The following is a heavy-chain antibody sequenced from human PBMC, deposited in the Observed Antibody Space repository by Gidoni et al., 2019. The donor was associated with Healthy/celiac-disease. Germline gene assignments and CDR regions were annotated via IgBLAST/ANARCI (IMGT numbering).Heavy chain of an antibody. CDR2: IWYDGSNK. Sequence: QVQLVESGGGVVQPGRSLRLSCAASVFTFISYGMHWVRQAPGKGLEWVAVIWYDGSNKYYADSVKGRFTISRDNSKNTLYLQMNSLRAEDTAVYYCARDNTVTDYYYYGMDVWGQGTTVTVSS. CDR3: ARDNTVTDYYYYGMDV. D-gene: IGHD4-17*01. CDR1: VFTFISYG. V-gene: IGHV3-33*01. J-gene: IGHJ6*02.